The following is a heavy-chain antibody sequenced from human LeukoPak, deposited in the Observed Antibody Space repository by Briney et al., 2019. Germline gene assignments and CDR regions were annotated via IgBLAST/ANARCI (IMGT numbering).Heavy chain of an antibody. Sequence: SETLSLTCAVYGGSFSGYYWSWIRQPPGKGLEWIGEINHSVSTNYNPSLKSRVTISVDTSKSQFSLKLSSVTAADTAVYYCAREDTAMVDYWGQGTLVTVSS. CDR3: AREDTAMVDY. J-gene: IGHJ4*02. D-gene: IGHD5-18*01. CDR1: GGSFSGYY. V-gene: IGHV4-34*01. CDR2: INHSVST.